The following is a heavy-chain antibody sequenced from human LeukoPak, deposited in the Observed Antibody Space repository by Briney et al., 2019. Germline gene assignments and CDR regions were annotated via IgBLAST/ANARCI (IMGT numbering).Heavy chain of an antibody. CDR1: GFTVSPTY. CDR3: ASASNKKCYFES. V-gene: IGHV3-66*01. D-gene: IGHD4-11*01. CDR2: VYSGGTT. Sequence: GGSLRLSCAASGFTVSPTYMSWVRQAPGRGLEWVSIVYSGGTTYYADSVKGRFTISRDSSKNTLYLQMNSLRGEDTAVYYCASASNKKCYFESWGQGTLVTVSS. J-gene: IGHJ4*02.